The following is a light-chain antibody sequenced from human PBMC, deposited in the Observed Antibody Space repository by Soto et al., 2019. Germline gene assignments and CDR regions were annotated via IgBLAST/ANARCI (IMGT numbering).Light chain of an antibody. CDR3: EQYDIWPLT. CDR2: GLS. CDR1: QSVRSN. Sequence: EMVMTQSPATLSVSPGESATLSCRASQSVRSNLAWYQQRPGQPPRLLIYGLSTRATGIPARFSGSGSGTEFTLTISSPQSEDLAVYYCEQYDIWPLTFGGGTKVEIK. V-gene: IGKV3-15*01. J-gene: IGKJ4*01.